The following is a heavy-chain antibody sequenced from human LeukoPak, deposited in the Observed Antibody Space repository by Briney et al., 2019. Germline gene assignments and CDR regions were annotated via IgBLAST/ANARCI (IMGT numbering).Heavy chain of an antibody. J-gene: IGHJ5*02. D-gene: IGHD6-13*01. CDR2: INHSGST. CDR3: ARDQGGSSWSRGWFDP. CDR1: GGSFSGYY. Sequence: SETLSLTCAVYGGSFSGYYWSRIRQPPGKGLEWIGEINHSGSTNYNPSLKSRVTISVDTSKNQFSLIVRSVTAADTAVYYCARDQGGSSWSRGWFDPCGPGTLVIVSS. V-gene: IGHV4-34*01.